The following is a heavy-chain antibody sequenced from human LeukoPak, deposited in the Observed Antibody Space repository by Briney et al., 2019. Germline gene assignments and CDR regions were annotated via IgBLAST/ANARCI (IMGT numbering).Heavy chain of an antibody. CDR3: ARDGSWGDYQFYFYMDV. V-gene: IGHV3-23*01. J-gene: IGHJ6*03. Sequence: GGSLRLSCAASGFTFSSFAMSWVRQAPGKGLDWLSGISASGHYIYYADSVKGRFTISRDNSKNTLYIEMNSLRAEDTAVYYCARDGSWGDYQFYFYMDVWGKGTTVTVSS. D-gene: IGHD2-2*01. CDR1: GFTFSSFA. CDR2: ISASGHYI.